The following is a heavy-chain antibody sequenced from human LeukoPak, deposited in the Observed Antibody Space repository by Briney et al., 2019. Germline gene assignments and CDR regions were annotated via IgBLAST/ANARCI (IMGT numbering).Heavy chain of an antibody. V-gene: IGHV1-2*02. D-gene: IGHD2-15*01. CDR3: ARGQYCSGGSCFFDY. J-gene: IGHJ4*02. CDR2: INPKSGGA. CDR1: GYTFTGYY. Sequence: ASVKVSCKASGYTFTGYYMHWVRQAPRQGLEWMGWINPKSGGANYAQQFQGRVTMTRDTSISTAYMELSSLRSDDTGVYYCARGQYCSGGSCFFDYWGQGTLVTVSS.